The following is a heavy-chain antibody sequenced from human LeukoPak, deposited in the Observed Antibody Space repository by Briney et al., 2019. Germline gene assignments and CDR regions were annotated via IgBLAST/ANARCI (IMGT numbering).Heavy chain of an antibody. CDR2: IYYSGST. Sequence: GSLRLSCAASGFTFSSYAMSWIRQPPGKGLEWIGSIYYSGSTYYNPSLKSRVTISVDTSKNQFSLKLSSVTAADTAVYYCASSGWYEGGIDWGQGTLVTVSS. D-gene: IGHD6-19*01. CDR3: ASSGWYEGGID. V-gene: IGHV4-38-2*01. J-gene: IGHJ4*02. CDR1: GFTFSSYA.